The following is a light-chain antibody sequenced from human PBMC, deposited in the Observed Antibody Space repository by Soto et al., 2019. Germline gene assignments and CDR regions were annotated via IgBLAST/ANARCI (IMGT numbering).Light chain of an antibody. CDR3: SSYAGSSNV. J-gene: IGLJ1*01. V-gene: IGLV2-8*01. Sequence: QSALTQPPSASGSPGQSVAISCTGTSSGVGGYNYVSWYQRHPGKAPKLMIYEVNKRPSGVPDRFSGSKSGNTASLTVSGLQAEDEADYYCSSYAGSSNVFGTGTKVTVL. CDR1: SSGVGGYNY. CDR2: EVN.